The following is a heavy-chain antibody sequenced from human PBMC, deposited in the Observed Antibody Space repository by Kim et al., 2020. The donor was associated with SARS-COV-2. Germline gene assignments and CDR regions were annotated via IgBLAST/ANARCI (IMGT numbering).Heavy chain of an antibody. CDR3: ARARQQWPEGY. D-gene: IGHD6-19*01. V-gene: IGHV3-30-3*01. J-gene: IGHJ4*02. CDR1: GFTFSSYA. CDR2: ISYDGSNK. Sequence: GGSLRLSCAASGFTFSSYAMHWVRQAPGKGLEWVAVISYDGSNKYYADSVKGRFTISRDNSKNTLYLQMNSLRAEDTAVYYCARARQQWPEGYWGQGTLV.